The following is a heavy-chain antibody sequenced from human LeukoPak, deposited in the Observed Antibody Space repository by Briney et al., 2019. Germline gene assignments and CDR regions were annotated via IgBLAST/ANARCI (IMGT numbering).Heavy chain of an antibody. V-gene: IGHV3-7*01. J-gene: IGHJ5*02. CDR1: GFSYISYG. D-gene: IGHD6-19*01. CDR3: ARGGAVAGRFDP. Sequence: GGSLKLSCAASGFSYISYGMHWVRQAPGKGLEWVAKMKEDGSDIHYVDSVRGRFSISRDNAKDSLYLQMNSLRVDDTAVYYCARGGAVAGRFDPWGQGTQVTVSS. CDR2: MKEDGSDI.